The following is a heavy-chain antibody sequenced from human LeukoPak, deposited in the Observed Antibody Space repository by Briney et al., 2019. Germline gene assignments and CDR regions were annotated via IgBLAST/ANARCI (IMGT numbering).Heavy chain of an antibody. J-gene: IGHJ4*02. CDR3: ARGRTHYDFWSGPKLRYFDY. Sequence: PSGTLSLTCIVSGGSMRSTSHYWGWIRQPPGKGLEWIGEINHSGSTNYNPSLKSRVTISVDTSKNQFSLKLSSVTAADTAVYYCARGRTHYDFWSGPKLRYFDYWGQGTLVTVSS. D-gene: IGHD3-3*01. V-gene: IGHV4-39*07. CDR1: GGSMRSTSHY. CDR2: INHSGST.